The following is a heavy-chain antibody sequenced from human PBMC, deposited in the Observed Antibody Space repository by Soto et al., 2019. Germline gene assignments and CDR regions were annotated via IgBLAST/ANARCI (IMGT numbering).Heavy chain of an antibody. D-gene: IGHD6-6*01. CDR1: GYLFTTYS. CDR2: IDPSDGST. V-gene: IGHV1-46*01. Sequence: QEHLVQSGTEVKKPGASVTISCQASGYLFTTYSMHWVRQVPGQALQWMGIIDPSDGSTIYAQQCQDRLTLTRDTSTNPVYMDLTSLRSEDTAMYYWTKGFVTRQLPNHLYYGMDVWGQGTTVIVSS. CDR3: TKGFVTRQLPNHLYYGMDV. J-gene: IGHJ6*02.